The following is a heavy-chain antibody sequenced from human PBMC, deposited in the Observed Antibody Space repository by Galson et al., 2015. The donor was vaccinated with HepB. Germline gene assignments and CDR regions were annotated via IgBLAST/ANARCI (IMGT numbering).Heavy chain of an antibody. V-gene: IGHV3-66*02. Sequence: SLRLSCAASGFTVSNSFMTWVRQAPGKGLEWVSIIYSGDNTYYADSAKGRFTISRDNSNNTLFLQMNSLRTEDTAVYYCARRGGGGRAFDIWGRGTMVTVSS. CDR3: ARRGGGGRAFDI. J-gene: IGHJ3*02. CDR2: IYSGDNT. CDR1: GFTVSNSF. D-gene: IGHD3-16*01.